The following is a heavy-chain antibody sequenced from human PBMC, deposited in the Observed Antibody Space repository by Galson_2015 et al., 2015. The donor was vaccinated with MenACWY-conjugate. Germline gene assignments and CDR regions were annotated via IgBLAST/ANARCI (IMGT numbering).Heavy chain of an antibody. Sequence: QSGAEVKKPGESLRISCKGSGYTFDTYWINWVRQMPGKGLEWMGRIDPSDSYTNYNPSLKSRVSISVDTSKNQFSLKLGSLTAADTAVYYCARVANSYGTPQYCDYWGQGTLVTVSS. D-gene: IGHD5-18*01. CDR2: IDPSDSYT. CDR1: GYTFDTYW. V-gene: IGHV5-10-1*01. J-gene: IGHJ4*02. CDR3: ARVANSYGTPQYCDY.